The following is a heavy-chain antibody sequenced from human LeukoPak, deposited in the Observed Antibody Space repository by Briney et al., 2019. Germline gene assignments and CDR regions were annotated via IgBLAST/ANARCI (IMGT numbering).Heavy chain of an antibody. D-gene: IGHD3-10*01. J-gene: IGHJ4*02. CDR1: GGSFSTYY. Sequence: PSETVSPTCAVYGGSFSTYYWSWIRQPPGKGLEWIGEINHSGSTNYNPSLKSRVTISVHTSKNQFSLKLSSVTAADTAVYYCAIGGEWGQGTLVTASS. V-gene: IGHV4-34*01. CDR2: INHSGST. CDR3: AIGGE.